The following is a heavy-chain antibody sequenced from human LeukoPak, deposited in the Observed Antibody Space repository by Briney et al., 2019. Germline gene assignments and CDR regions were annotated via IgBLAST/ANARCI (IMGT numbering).Heavy chain of an antibody. J-gene: IGHJ6*03. Sequence: GGTLRLSCAASGFSFSYHGMNWVRQAPGKGLEWLSGVSPPGGGTYYADSVKGRFTISRDDSRNTLSLQVDSLRVEDTAVYYCAKGGYSSGRYFYDYMDVWGEGTTVTVSS. CDR2: VSPPGGGT. CDR1: GFSFSYHG. CDR3: AKGGYSSGRYFYDYMDV. V-gene: IGHV3-23*01. D-gene: IGHD5-18*01.